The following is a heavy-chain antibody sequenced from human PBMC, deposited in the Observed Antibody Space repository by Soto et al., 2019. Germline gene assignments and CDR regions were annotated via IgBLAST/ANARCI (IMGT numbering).Heavy chain of an antibody. V-gene: IGHV4-61*01. J-gene: IGHJ6*02. Sequence: QVQLQESGPGLVRPSETLSLTCTVSGGSVTTGSYNWSWIRRPPGKGLECIGNIFFTGITHYNPSFHNRVTMSVATSKNQCSLTVPSVTAADTAVYYCARDGHGMDVWGQGTTVTVSS. CDR1: GGSVTTGSYN. CDR3: ARDGHGMDV. CDR2: IFFTGIT.